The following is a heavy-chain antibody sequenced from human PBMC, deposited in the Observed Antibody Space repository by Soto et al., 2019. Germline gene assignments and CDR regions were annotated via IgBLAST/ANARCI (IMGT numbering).Heavy chain of an antibody. CDR1: GGTFSSYA. J-gene: IGHJ6*04. CDR2: IIPIFGTA. V-gene: IGHV1-69*13. Sequence: ASVKVSCKASGGTFSSYAISWVRQAPGQGLEWMGGIIPIFGTANYAQKFQGRVTITADESTSTAYMELSSLRSEDTAVYYCARHGPRVYYDNSDYYYYGMDVWGKGTTVTVSS. CDR3: ARHGPRVYYDNSDYYYYGMDV. D-gene: IGHD3-22*01.